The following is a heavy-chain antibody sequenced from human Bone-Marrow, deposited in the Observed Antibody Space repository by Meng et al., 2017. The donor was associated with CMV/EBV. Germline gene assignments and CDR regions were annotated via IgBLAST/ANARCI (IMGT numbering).Heavy chain of an antibody. D-gene: IGHD3-3*01. CDR3: ARVGYYDFWSGYYPNWFYP. CDR2: ISSSSSTI. Sequence: GESLKISCAASGFTFSSYSMNWVRQAPGKGLEWVSYISSSSSTIYYADSVKGRFTISRDNAKNSLYLQMNSLRAEDTAVYYCARVGYYDFWSGYYPNWFYPWGQGTLVAVSS. J-gene: IGHJ5*02. V-gene: IGHV3-48*04. CDR1: GFTFSSYS.